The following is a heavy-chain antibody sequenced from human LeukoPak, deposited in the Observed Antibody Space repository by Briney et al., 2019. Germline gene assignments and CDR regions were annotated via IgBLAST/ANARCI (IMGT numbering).Heavy chain of an antibody. J-gene: IGHJ4*02. Sequence: GASVKVSCKASGGTFSSYAISWVRQAPGQGLEWMGGIIPIFGTANYAQKFQGRVTITADESTSTAYMELSSLRSEDTAVYYCARGPFLTAAAILNYWGQGTLVTVSS. D-gene: IGHD2-2*02. CDR2: IIPIFGTA. CDR1: GGTFSSYA. V-gene: IGHV1-69*13. CDR3: ARGPFLTAAAILNY.